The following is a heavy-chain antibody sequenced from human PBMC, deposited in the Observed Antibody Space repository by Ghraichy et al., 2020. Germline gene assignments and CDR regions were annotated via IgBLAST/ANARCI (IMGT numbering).Heavy chain of an antibody. Sequence: GESLNISCAASGFTFSTYAISWVRQAPGKGLEWVSAISDSGGSTYYADSVKGRFTISRDNPKNTLYLQMNSLRVEDTAIYYCAARFGELLFVFDYWGQGTLATVSS. CDR1: GFTFSTYA. J-gene: IGHJ4*02. CDR2: ISDSGGST. CDR3: AARFGELLFVFDY. D-gene: IGHD3-10*01. V-gene: IGHV3-23*01.